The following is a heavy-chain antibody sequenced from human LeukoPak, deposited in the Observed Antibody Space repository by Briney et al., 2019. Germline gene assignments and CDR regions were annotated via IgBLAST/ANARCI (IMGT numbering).Heavy chain of an antibody. CDR2: ISSSSRTI. CDR3: ATYSTRNAREFQS. J-gene: IGHJ1*01. Sequence: GGSLRLSCAASGFTFSSYSMNWVRQAPGKGLEWVSYISSSSRTIYYAESVKGRFTISRDNAKNSLYLQMNSLRVEDTAVYYCATYSTRNAREFQSWGQGTLVTVSS. CDR1: GFTFSSYS. D-gene: IGHD4-11*01. V-gene: IGHV3-48*04.